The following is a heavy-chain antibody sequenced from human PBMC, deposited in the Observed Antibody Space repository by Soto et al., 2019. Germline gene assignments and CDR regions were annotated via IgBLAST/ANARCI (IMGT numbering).Heavy chain of an antibody. J-gene: IGHJ5*02. V-gene: IGHV1-69*13. CDR1: GGTFNSYD. Sequence: SVKVSCKASGGTFNSYDINWVRQAPGQGLEWMGGIIPIVETPKYAQKFQGRVTITADESANTVYMELSSLRSEDTAMYYCARLSRPNYYDTSGFFKDNWFDPWGQGTLVTVSS. CDR3: ARLSRPNYYDTSGFFKDNWFDP. D-gene: IGHD3-22*01. CDR2: IIPIVETP.